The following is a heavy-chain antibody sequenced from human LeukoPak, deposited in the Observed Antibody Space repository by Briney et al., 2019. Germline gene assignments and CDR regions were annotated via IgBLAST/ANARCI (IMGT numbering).Heavy chain of an antibody. CDR3: ARRPVPSTPPFDY. CDR2: VHYSGSI. J-gene: IGHJ4*02. V-gene: IGHV4-39*01. CDR1: GDTINNTDYY. D-gene: IGHD6-19*01. Sequence: SETLSLTCTVSGDTINNTDYYWDWIRQPPGKGLEWIGSVHYSGSIYYNPSLKSRVSMSVDTSKNQFSLRLSSVTAADTALYSCARRPVPSTPPFDYWGQGTLVTVSS.